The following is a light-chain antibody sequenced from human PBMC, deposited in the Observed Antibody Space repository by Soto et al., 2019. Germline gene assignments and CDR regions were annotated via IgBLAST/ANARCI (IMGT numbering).Light chain of an antibody. CDR1: QSVSSSY. CDR2: DAS. Sequence: EIVLTQSPGTLSLSPGERATLSCRASQSVSSSYLAWYQQKPGRPPRLLIFDASSRATGIPNRFSGSGAGTDFTLTISSLEPEDFAVYYCQQFGRSPPSWTFGQGTKVEVK. V-gene: IGKV3-20*01. J-gene: IGKJ1*01. CDR3: QQFGRSPPSWT.